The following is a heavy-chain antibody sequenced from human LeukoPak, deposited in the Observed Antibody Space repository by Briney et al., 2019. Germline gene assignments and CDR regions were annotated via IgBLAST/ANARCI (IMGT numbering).Heavy chain of an antibody. D-gene: IGHD2-2*01. V-gene: IGHV3-30-3*01. J-gene: IGHJ4*02. CDR3: ARGRRGSPAVNFDY. Sequence: GGSLRLSCAASGFTFSSYAMHWVRQAPGKGLEWVAVISYDGNNKYYADSVRGRFTISRDNSKNTLYLQMNSLRAEDTAVYYCARGRRGSPAVNFDYWGQGTLVTVSS. CDR1: GFTFSSYA. CDR2: ISYDGNNK.